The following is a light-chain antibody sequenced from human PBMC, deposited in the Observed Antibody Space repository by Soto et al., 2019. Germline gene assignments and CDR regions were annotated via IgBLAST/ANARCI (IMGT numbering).Light chain of an antibody. CDR1: QSVSSY. V-gene: IGKV3-11*01. J-gene: IGKJ2*01. Sequence: EIVLPQSPATLYLSPGERATLSCRASQSVSSYLAWYQRKPCQAPRLLIEDASNRATGIPARFSGSGSGTDFTLTISSLEPEDFAVYYCQQRSNWPTFGQGTKLEIK. CDR2: DAS. CDR3: QQRSNWPT.